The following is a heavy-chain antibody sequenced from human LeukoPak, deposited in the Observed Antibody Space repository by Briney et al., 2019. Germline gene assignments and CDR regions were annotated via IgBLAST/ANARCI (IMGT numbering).Heavy chain of an antibody. CDR1: GDTFSSYA. CDR2: IIPIFGTA. D-gene: IGHD5-18*01. V-gene: IGHV1-69*05. Sequence: ASVKVSCKASGDTFSSYAISWVRQAPGQGLEWMGRIIPIFGTANYAQKFQGRVTITTDESTSTAYMELSSLRSEDTAVYYCARVGTAMVSDTFDIWGQGTMVTVSS. J-gene: IGHJ3*02. CDR3: ARVGTAMVSDTFDI.